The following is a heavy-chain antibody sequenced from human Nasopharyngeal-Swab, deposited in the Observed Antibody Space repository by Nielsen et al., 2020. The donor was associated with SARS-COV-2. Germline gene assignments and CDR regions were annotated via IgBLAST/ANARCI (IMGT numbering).Heavy chain of an antibody. V-gene: IGHV4-39*01. CDR1: DDSIRSSSYS. J-gene: IGHJ4*02. CDR2: IYPSGST. D-gene: IGHD6-6*01. CDR3: ARLDSGSSGDY. Sequence: SETLSLTCTVSDDSIRSSSYSWGWIRQPPGKGLEWIAKIYPSGSTNYNPSLRSRVTISIDTPKKQFSLKLHSVTAADTAVYYCARLDSGSSGDYWGQGSLVTVSS.